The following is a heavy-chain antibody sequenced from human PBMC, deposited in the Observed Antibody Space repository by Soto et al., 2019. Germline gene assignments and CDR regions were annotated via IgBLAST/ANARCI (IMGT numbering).Heavy chain of an antibody. V-gene: IGHV4-39*01. D-gene: IGHD3-10*01. CDR1: GGSISSRIYY. CDR3: ARARPSGSGSYTSNTDAFDV. J-gene: IGHJ3*01. CDR2: VYYSGST. Sequence: QLQLQESGPGLVKPSETLSLTCTVSGGSISSRIYYWGWIRQPPGKGLEWIGSVYYSGSTYHNPSLKSQVTISVDTSKNQFSLKLGSVTAADTAVYYCARARPSGSGSYTSNTDAFDVWGQGTMVTVSS.